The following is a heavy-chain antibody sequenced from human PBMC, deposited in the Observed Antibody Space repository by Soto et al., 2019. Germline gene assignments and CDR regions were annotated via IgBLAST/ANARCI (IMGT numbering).Heavy chain of an antibody. CDR3: AREGSYSAYNFTHGIQLWSFDF. CDR2: IFSSGST. Sequence: TSETLSLTCTVSGGSINTFYWSWVRQPAGKGLEWIGRIFSSGSTSFNPSLESRVAMSVDTSKNHFSLNLSSVTAADMAVYYCAREGSYSAYNFTHGIQLWSFDFWGQGALVTVSS. CDR1: GGSINTFY. J-gene: IGHJ4*02. D-gene: IGHD5-12*01. V-gene: IGHV4-4*07.